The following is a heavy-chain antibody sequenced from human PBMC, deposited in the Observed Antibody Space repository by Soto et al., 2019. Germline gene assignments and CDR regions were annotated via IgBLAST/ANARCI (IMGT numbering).Heavy chain of an antibody. CDR1: GFTFSNYW. Sequence: AGGSLRLSCAASGFTFSNYWMHWVRQTPGKGLVWVSHINSDTSIATYADSVKGRFTISRDNAKNTLYLQMNSLRAEDTAVYYCARATGAFYYYYGLDVRGQGTTVTVSS. CDR3: ARATGAFYYYYGLDV. J-gene: IGHJ6*02. D-gene: IGHD1-1*01. CDR2: INSDTSIA. V-gene: IGHV3-74*03.